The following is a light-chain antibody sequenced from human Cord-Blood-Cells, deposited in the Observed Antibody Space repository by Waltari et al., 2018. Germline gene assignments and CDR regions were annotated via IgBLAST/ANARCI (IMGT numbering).Light chain of an antibody. CDR2: EGS. CDR3: CSYAGSSTYV. J-gene: IGLJ1*01. Sequence: QSALTQPASVSGSPGQSITISCTGTSSDVGSYNLVSWYQQHPGKAPKLMIYEGSKRPSGVSNRFSGSKSGTTASLEISGLQAEDEADYYCCSYAGSSTYVFGTGTKVTVL. CDR1: SSDVGSYNL. V-gene: IGLV2-23*01.